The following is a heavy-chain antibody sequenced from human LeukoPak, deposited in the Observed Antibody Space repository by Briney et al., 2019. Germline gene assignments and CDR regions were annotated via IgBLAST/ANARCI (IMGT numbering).Heavy chain of an antibody. V-gene: IGHV3-66*01. D-gene: IGHD4-17*01. Sequence: GGSLRLSCAASGFTVSSNYMSWVRQAPGKGLEWVSVIYSGGSTYYADSVKGRFTISRDNSKNTLYLQMNSLRAEDTAVYYCARNYGDYVKGGYFDLWGRGTLVTVSS. J-gene: IGHJ2*01. CDR2: IYSGGST. CDR1: GFTVSSNY. CDR3: ARNYGDYVKGGYFDL.